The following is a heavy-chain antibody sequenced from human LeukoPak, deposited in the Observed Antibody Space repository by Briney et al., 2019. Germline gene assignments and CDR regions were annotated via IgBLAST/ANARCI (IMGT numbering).Heavy chain of an antibody. CDR3: ARGEYDSSGLDAFDI. D-gene: IGHD3-22*01. CDR1: GYTFTGYY. CDR2: INPNSGGT. J-gene: IGHJ3*02. Sequence: ASVKVSCKASGYTFTGYYMHWVRQAPGQGLEWMGWINPNSGGTNYAQKFQGRVTMTRDTSISTAYMELRSLRSDDTAVYYCARGEYDSSGLDAFDIWGQGTMVTVSS. V-gene: IGHV1-2*02.